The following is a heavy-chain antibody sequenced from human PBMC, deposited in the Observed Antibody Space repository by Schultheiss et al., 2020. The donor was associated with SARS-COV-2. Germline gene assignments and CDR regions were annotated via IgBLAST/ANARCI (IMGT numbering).Heavy chain of an antibody. D-gene: IGHD5-12*01. CDR2: ISSSGSTI. J-gene: IGHJ4*02. CDR1: GFTFSSYE. Sequence: GGSLRLSCAASGFTFSSYEMNWVRQAPGKGLEWVSYISSSGSTIYYADSVKGRFTISRDNSKNTLYLQMNSLRAEDTAVYYCARDIVATTTLDYWGQGTLVTVSS. CDR3: ARDIVATTTLDY. V-gene: IGHV3-48*03.